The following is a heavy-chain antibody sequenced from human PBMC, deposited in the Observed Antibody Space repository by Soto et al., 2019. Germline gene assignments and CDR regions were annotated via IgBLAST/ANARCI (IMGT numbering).Heavy chain of an antibody. CDR1: DSISTYH. CDR2: IYYMGRT. Sequence: PSETLSLTRPVDSISTYHWNWIRQPPGKGLEWIGYIYYMGRTNYNSSLKSRVTISIDTSKNQFSLKLSSVTAADTAIYFCARDPVGATHFDYWGQGAPVTVSS. CDR3: ARDPVGATHFDY. D-gene: IGHD1-26*01. V-gene: IGHV4-59*01. J-gene: IGHJ4*02.